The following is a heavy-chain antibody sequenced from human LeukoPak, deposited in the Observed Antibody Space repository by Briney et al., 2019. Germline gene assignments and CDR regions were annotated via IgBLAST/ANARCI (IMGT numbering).Heavy chain of an antibody. Sequence: GASVKVSCKASGYTFTSYDINWVRQATGQGLEWMGWMNPNSGNTGYAQKFQARVTIIRNTSISTAYMELSSLRSEDTAVYYCARGKYSGSYHYYMDVWGKGTTVTVSS. J-gene: IGHJ6*03. CDR3: ARGKYSGSYHYYMDV. CDR1: GYTFTSYD. CDR2: MNPNSGNT. V-gene: IGHV1-8*03. D-gene: IGHD1-26*01.